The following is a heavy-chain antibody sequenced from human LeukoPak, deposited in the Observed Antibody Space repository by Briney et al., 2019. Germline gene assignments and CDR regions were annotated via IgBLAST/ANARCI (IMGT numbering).Heavy chain of an antibody. CDR1: DHSISSGYY. CDR3: ARSRGGYGDYGSWFDP. J-gene: IGHJ5*02. CDR2: IYHSGST. V-gene: IGHV4-38-2*02. Sequence: SETLSLTCTVSDHSISSGYYWGWIRQPPGKGLEWIGSIYHSGSTYYNASLKSRVTISIDTSKNQFSLKLSSVTAADAAVYYCARSRGGYGDYGSWFDPWGQGILVSVSS. D-gene: IGHD4-17*01.